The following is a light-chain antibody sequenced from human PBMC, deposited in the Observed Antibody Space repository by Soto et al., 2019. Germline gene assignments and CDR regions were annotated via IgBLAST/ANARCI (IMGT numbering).Light chain of an antibody. V-gene: IGLV2-14*03. CDR2: DVS. CDR3: SSYTSSSTHV. Sequence: QSALTQPASGSGSPGQSITIYCTGTSSDVGAYNFVSWYQQHPGKVPILMIFDVSSRPSGVSDRFSGSKSGNTASLTISGLQAEDEGDYYCSSYTSSSTHVFGSGTKRTVL. J-gene: IGLJ1*01. CDR1: SSDVGAYNF.